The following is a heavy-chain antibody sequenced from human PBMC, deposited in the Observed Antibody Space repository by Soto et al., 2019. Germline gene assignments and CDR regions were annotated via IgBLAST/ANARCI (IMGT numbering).Heavy chain of an antibody. CDR2: IIPVFGRS. CDR1: GGTFNSYA. J-gene: IGHJ4*02. V-gene: IGHV1-69*01. D-gene: IGHD2-8*01. Sequence: QVQLVQSGAEVKKPGSSVKVSCKASGGTFNSYAFSWVRQAPGQGFEWMGGIIPVFGRSHYAQKFQGRVTITADESATTVFLELSSLRSEDTALYYRARRMGYFDYWGQGTLVTVSP. CDR3: ARRMGYFDY.